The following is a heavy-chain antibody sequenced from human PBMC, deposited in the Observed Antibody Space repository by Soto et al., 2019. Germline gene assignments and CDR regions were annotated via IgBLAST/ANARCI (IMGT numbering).Heavy chain of an antibody. V-gene: IGHV1-69*06. J-gene: IGHJ6*01. CDR2: IIPNFGAP. D-gene: IGHD2-15*01. CDR1: GGAFGSYG. CDR3: ARALVLYGLDV. Sequence: SVKVSCKASGGAFGSYGISWVRRAPGQGLEWVGGIIPNFGAPNYAQKFHGRVTILADSSTSTAYMELSGLKSEDTAVYYCARALVLYGLDVWGQGTTVTV.